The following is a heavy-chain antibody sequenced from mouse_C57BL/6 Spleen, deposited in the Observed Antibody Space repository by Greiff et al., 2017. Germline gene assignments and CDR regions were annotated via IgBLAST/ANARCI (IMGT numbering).Heavy chain of an antibody. CDR1: GFTFSDYY. CDR3: ARDGRALDY. D-gene: IGHD3-1*01. J-gene: IGHJ2*01. V-gene: IGHV5-16*01. Sequence: EVKLMESEGGLVQPGSSMKLSCTASGFTFSDYYMAWVRQVPEKGLEWVANINYDGSSAYYLDSLKSRFIISRDNAKHILYLQMSSLKSEDTATYYCARDGRALDYWGQGTTLTVSS. CDR2: INYDGSSA.